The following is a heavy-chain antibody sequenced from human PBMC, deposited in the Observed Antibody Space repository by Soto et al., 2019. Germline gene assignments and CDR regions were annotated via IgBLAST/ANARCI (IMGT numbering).Heavy chain of an antibody. CDR2: ISYDGNDK. V-gene: IGHV3-30*03. CDR3: ACTAVDY. D-gene: IGHD6-19*01. Sequence: QVQLVESGGGVVQPGRSLRLSCAASGFTFSSYGMHWVRQAPGKGLEWVAVISYDGNDKYYADSVKGRFTISRDNSKNTLYLQMNSLRADDTAVYCCACTAVDYWGQGTLVTVSS. CDR1: GFTFSSYG. J-gene: IGHJ4*02.